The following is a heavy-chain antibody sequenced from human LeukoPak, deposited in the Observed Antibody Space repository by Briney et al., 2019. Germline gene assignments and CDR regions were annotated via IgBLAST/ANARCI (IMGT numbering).Heavy chain of an antibody. D-gene: IGHD3-10*01. CDR1: GGSFSGYY. Sequence: SETLSLTCAVYGGSFSGYYWSWIRQPPGKGLEWIGEINHSGSTNYNPSLKSRVTISVDTSKNQFSLKLSSVTAADTAVYYCARHPLWFGELYFDYWGQGTLVTVSS. J-gene: IGHJ4*02. CDR2: INHSGST. CDR3: ARHPLWFGELYFDY. V-gene: IGHV4-34*01.